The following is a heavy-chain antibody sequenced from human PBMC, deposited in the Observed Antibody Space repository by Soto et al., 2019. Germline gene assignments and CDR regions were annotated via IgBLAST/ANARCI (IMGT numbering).Heavy chain of an antibody. CDR1: GGSISSSSYY. CDR3: ARHGMDYYDSSGYYYSPYYFDY. CDR2: IDYSGST. D-gene: IGHD3-22*01. V-gene: IGHV4-39*01. Sequence: SEILSLTCTVSGGSISSSSYYWGWIRQPPGKGLEWVGTIDYSGSTYYNPSLKSRVTISVDTSKNQFSLKLSSVTAADTAVYHCARHGMDYYDSSGYYYSPYYFDYWGQGTLVTVSS. J-gene: IGHJ4*02.